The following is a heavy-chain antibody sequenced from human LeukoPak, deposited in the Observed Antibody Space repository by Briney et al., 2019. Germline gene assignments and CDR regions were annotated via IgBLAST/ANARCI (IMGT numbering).Heavy chain of an antibody. CDR1: GGSLSNYC. V-gene: IGHV4-59*01. Sequence: PETLSLTCSLSGGSLSNYCCSSIRQTPQKRIEWVCYIYFTGDTGYNPSLKSRVNISLDTSKNHFSLRLSSVTAADTAVYYCAREMEHSSGYYRLGSYAFDIWGQGTMVTVSS. J-gene: IGHJ3*02. CDR3: AREMEHSSGYYRLGSYAFDI. CDR2: IYFTGDT. D-gene: IGHD3-22*01.